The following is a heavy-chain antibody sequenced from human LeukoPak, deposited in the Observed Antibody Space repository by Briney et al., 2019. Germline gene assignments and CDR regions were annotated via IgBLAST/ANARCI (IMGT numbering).Heavy chain of an antibody. CDR2: IYHSGST. V-gene: IGHV4-38-2*01. D-gene: IGHD3-3*01. J-gene: IGHJ5*02. CDR1: GYSISSGYY. CDR3: ARGYFWSGYYTRHNWFDP. Sequence: PSETLSLTCAVSGYSISSGYYWGWIRQPPGKGLEWIGSIYHSGSTYYNPSLKSRVTISVDTSKNQFSLKLSSVTAADTAVYYCARGYFWSGYYTRHNWFDPWGQGTLVTVSS.